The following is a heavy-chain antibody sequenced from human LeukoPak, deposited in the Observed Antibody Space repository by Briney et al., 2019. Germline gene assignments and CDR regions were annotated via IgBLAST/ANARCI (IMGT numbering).Heavy chain of an antibody. CDR3: AREGVGYCSSTSCYDFDY. CDR1: GYTFTSYG. J-gene: IGHJ4*02. D-gene: IGHD2-2*01. Sequence: GASVKVSCKASGYTFTSYGISWVRQAPGQGLEWVGWISAYNGNTNYAQKLQGRVTMTTDTSTSTAYMELRSLRSDDTAVYYCAREGVGYCSSTSCYDFDYWGQGTLVTVSS. CDR2: ISAYNGNT. V-gene: IGHV1-18*01.